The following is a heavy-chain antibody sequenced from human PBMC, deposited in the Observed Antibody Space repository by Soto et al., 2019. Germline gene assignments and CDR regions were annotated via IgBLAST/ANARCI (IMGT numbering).Heavy chain of an antibody. J-gene: IGHJ4*02. CDR2: ISAYNGNT. V-gene: IGHV1-18*01. Sequence: QVQLVQSGAEVKKPAAPVKVSCKASGYTFTSYGISWVRQAPGQGLGRMGWISAYNGNTNYAQKLQGRVTMTTDRTTSTDYMELGSPGSDDTAVYYCARGQESRSTVYLDYWGQGTLVTVSS. CDR3: ARGQESRSTVYLDY. CDR1: GYTFTSYG. D-gene: IGHD2-2*01.